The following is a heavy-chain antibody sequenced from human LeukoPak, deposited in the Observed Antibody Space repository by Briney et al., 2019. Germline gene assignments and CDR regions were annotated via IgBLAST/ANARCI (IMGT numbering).Heavy chain of an antibody. D-gene: IGHD5-18*01. J-gene: IGHJ4*02. CDR3: ARADTAMVRY. V-gene: IGHV3-21*01. CDR2: ISTSSSYI. Sequence: GGSLRLSCAASRFTFSSYVVKWVRQVPGKGLEWVSSISTSSSYIYYADSVKGRFTISRDNAKNTLYLQMNSLRAEDTAVYYCARADTAMVRYWGQGTLVTVSS. CDR1: RFTFSSYV.